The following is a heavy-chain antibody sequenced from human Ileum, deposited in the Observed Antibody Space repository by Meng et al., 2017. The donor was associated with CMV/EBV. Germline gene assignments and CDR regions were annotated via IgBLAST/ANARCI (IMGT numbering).Heavy chain of an antibody. CDR2: IHYTETT. D-gene: IGHD2-2*01. CDR1: GDSYSSGRYF. V-gene: IGHV4-39*07. CDR3: AADISTAWFYY. Sequence: QVPRQGSGPGLVKPSASWSLTCTVSGDSYSSGRYFWVWIRQAPGKGLEWIATIHYTETTHYNPSLKRRINTSVDTSKNQISLKVNSVPAADTAMYYCAADISTAWFYYWGQGTLVTVSS. J-gene: IGHJ4*02.